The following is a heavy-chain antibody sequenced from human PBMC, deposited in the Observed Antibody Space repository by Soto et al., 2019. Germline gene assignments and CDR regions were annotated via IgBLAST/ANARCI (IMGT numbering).Heavy chain of an antibody. CDR3: ARMDYIWGSYSIGY. Sequence: GGSLRLSCAASGFTFSSYWMSWVRQAPGKGLEWVANIKQDGSEKYYVDSVKGRFTISRDNAKNSLYLQMNSLRAEDTAVYYCARMDYIWGSYSIGYWGQGTLVTVSS. V-gene: IGHV3-7*01. D-gene: IGHD3-16*01. CDR1: GFTFSSYW. CDR2: IKQDGSEK. J-gene: IGHJ4*02.